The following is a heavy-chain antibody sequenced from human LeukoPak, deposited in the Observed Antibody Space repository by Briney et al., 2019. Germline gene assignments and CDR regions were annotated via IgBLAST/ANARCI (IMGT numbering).Heavy chain of an antibody. D-gene: IGHD1-20*01. CDR3: ARGRYNWNY. CDR2: IYDSGST. Sequence: KPSETLSLTCTVSGDSTNSYYWTWIRQPPGKGLEWIGYIYDSGSTNYNPSLKSRVTISIDTSKNQFSLKLSSVTAADTAVYYCARGRYNWNYWGQGTLVTVSS. CDR1: GDSTNSYY. V-gene: IGHV4-59*01. J-gene: IGHJ4*02.